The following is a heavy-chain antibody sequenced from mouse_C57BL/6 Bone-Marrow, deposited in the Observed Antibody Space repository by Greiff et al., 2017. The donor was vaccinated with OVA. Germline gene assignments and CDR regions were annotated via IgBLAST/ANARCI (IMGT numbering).Heavy chain of an antibody. CDR1: GYTFTSYW. CDR2: IDPSDSYT. V-gene: IGHV1-50*01. CDR3: ARSYGPYFDY. Sequence: QLKESGAELVKPGASVKLSCKASGYTFTSYWMQWVKQRPGQGLEWIGEIDPSDSYTNYNQKFKGKATLTVDTSSSTAYMQLSSLTSEDSAVYYCARSYGPYFDYWGQGTTLTVSS. J-gene: IGHJ2*01. D-gene: IGHD1-1*02.